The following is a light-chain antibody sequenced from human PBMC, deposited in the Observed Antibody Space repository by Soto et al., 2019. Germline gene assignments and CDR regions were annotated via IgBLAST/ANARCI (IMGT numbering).Light chain of an antibody. Sequence: QSALTQPASVSGSPGQSITISCTGTSSDVGGHNYVSWYQQQHAGKAPKLMIYEVSNRPSGVSNRFSGSKSANTASLTNSGLQAEDGADYYCSSFTSSNTWVFGGGTKLTVL. CDR2: EVS. CDR3: SSFTSSNTWV. J-gene: IGLJ3*02. V-gene: IGLV2-14*01. CDR1: SSDVGGHNY.